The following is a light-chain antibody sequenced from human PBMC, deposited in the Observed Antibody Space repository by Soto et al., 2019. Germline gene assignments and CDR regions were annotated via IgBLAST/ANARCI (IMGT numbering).Light chain of an antibody. CDR1: QSVGSK. CDR2: DAS. CDR3: QQYDSWPLT. J-gene: IGKJ4*01. V-gene: IGKV3-15*01. Sequence: EIVMTQSPDTLSVSPGDRATLFCRASQSVGSKLAWYQQKPGQAPRLLIYDASTRATGIPARFSGSGSGTEFTLTISSLQSEDFEVYYCQQYDSWPLTFGGGAKVEIK.